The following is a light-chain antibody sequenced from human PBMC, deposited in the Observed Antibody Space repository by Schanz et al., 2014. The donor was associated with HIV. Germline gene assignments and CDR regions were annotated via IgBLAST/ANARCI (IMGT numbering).Light chain of an antibody. J-gene: IGLJ1*01. V-gene: IGLV2-14*01. CDR1: SSDIGAYNY. CDR2: DVN. CDR3: TSYASSRSMV. Sequence: QSALTQPASVSGSPGQSITISCTGTSSDIGAYNYVSWYQQYPGKAPKLMIYDVNNRPSGVSDRFSGSKSGNTASLTISGLQAEDEADYYCTSYASSRSMVFGTGTKVTVL.